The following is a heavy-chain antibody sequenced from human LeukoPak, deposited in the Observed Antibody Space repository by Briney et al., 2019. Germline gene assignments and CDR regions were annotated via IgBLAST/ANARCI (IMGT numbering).Heavy chain of an antibody. J-gene: IGHJ4*02. CDR3: AKVRRGPVPAASCFDY. D-gene: IGHD2-2*01. CDR1: GFTFSSNA. Sequence: GGSLRLSCAASGFTFSSNAMSSVRQAPGKGLEWVSAISGSGGSTYYADSVKGRFTISRDNTKNTLYLQMNSLRAEDTTVYYCAKVRRGPVPAASCFDYWGQGTLVTVSS. V-gene: IGHV3-23*01. CDR2: ISGSGGST.